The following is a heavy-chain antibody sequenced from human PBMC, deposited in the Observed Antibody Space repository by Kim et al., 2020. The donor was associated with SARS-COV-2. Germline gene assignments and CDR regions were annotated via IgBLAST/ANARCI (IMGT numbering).Heavy chain of an antibody. V-gene: IGHV4-34*01. CDR3: ARGPTLTRRGYSYGWPHTDYYYGMDV. Sequence: SETLSLTCAVYGGSFSGYYWSWIRQPPGKGLEWIGEINHSGSTNYNPSLKSRVTISVDTSKNQFSLKLSSVTAADTAVYYCARGPTLTRRGYSYGWPHTDYYYGMDVWGQGTTVTVSS. CDR2: INHSGST. J-gene: IGHJ6*02. CDR1: GGSFSGYY. D-gene: IGHD5-18*01.